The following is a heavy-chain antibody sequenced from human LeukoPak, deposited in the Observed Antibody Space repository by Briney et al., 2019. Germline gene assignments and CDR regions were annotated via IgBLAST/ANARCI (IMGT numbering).Heavy chain of an antibody. V-gene: IGHV3-23*01. CDR2: VSGSGSST. D-gene: IGHD3-9*01. CDR1: GFTFSSYA. Sequence: GGSLRLSCAASGFTFSSYAMCWVRQAPRTGLEWVSVVSGSGSSTDYADSVKGRFTLSRDNSKNTLYLQMSSLSAEDTAVYYCAKMNVLTGYYTPNFDFWGQGTLVTVSS. J-gene: IGHJ4*02. CDR3: AKMNVLTGYYTPNFDF.